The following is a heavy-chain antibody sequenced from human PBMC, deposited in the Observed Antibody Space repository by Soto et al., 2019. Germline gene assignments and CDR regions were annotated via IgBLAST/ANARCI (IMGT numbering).Heavy chain of an antibody. J-gene: IGHJ4*02. V-gene: IGHV6-1*01. Sequence: QSQTLSLTCAISGDSVSGNSVAWNWIRQSPSRGLEWLGRTYYRSKWFNDYALSVKSRITINPDTSKNQFSLQLNSVTPEDTAVYYCARGSAREDLDYWGQGTLVTVSS. CDR1: GDSVSGNSVA. CDR3: ARGSAREDLDY. CDR2: TYYRSKWFN. D-gene: IGHD6-6*01.